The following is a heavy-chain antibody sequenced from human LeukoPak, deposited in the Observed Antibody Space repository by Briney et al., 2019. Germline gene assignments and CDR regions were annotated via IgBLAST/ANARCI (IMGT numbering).Heavy chain of an antibody. Sequence: PGGSLRLSCAASGFSFSTYWMNWVRQPPGKGLEWVANIRRDGSEKYYVDSVKGRFTISRDNAKNSLYLQMNSLRAEDTAVYYCARDPSRGYSYGYADYWGQGSLVTVSS. CDR2: IRRDGSEK. D-gene: IGHD5-18*01. V-gene: IGHV3-7*01. J-gene: IGHJ4*02. CDR3: ARDPSRGYSYGYADY. CDR1: GFSFSTYW.